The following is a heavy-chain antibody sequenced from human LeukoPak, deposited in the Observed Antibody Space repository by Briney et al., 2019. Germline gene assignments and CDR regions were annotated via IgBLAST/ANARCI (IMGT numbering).Heavy chain of an antibody. CDR1: GFTFSSYW. CDR3: ARDRRRVAVAGTSKNLNDY. CDR2: IKQDGSEK. J-gene: IGHJ4*02. D-gene: IGHD6-19*01. V-gene: IGHV3-7*01. Sequence: GESLRLSCAASGFTFSSYWMSWVRQAPGKGLEWVANIKQDGSEKYYVDSVKGRFTISRDNAKNSLYLQMNSLRAEDTAVYYCARDRRRVAVAGTSKNLNDYWGQGTLVTVSS.